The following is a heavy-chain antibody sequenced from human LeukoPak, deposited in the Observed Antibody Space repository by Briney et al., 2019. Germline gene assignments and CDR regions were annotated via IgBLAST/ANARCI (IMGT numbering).Heavy chain of an antibody. J-gene: IGHJ6*04. Sequence: PSGTLSLTCAVSGGSISSSNWWSWVRQPPGKGLEWIGEIYHSGSTNYSPSLKSRVTISVDKSKNQFSLKLSSVTAAGTAVYYCARAGIAVAKMGIYYGMDVWGKGTTVTVSS. CDR1: GGSISSSNW. CDR3: ARAGIAVAKMGIYYGMDV. D-gene: IGHD6-19*01. V-gene: IGHV4-4*02. CDR2: IYHSGST.